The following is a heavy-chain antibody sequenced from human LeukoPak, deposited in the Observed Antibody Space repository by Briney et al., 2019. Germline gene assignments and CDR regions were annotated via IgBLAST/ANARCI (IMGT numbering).Heavy chain of an antibody. Sequence: ASVKVSCKASGYTFTSYDMNWVGQATGQGVEWMGWMNPNSGNTGYAQKFQGRVTMTRNTPISTAYMELSSLRSEDTAVYYCVRGRNDSGDYAEDYWVQATLVTVSS. D-gene: IGHD4-17*01. J-gene: IGHJ4*02. V-gene: IGHV1-8*01. CDR1: GYTFTSYD. CDR3: VRGRNDSGDYAEDY. CDR2: MNPNSGNT.